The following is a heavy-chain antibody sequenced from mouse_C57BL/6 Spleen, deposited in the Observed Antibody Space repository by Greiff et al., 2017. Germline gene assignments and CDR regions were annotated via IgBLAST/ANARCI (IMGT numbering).Heavy chain of an antibody. J-gene: IGHJ3*01. CDR1: GYTFTSYW. D-gene: IGHD4-1*01. Sequence: QVQLQQSGAELVRPGSSVKLSCKASGYTFTSYWMDWVKQRPGQGLEWIGNIYPSDSETHYNQKFKDKATLTVDKSSSTAYMQLSSLTSEDSAVYYCARGVTGNAWFAYWGQGTLVTVSA. V-gene: IGHV1-61*01. CDR2: IYPSDSET. CDR3: ARGVTGNAWFAY.